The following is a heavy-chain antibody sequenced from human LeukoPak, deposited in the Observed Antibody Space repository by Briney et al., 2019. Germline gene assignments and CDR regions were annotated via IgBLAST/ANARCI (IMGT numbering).Heavy chain of an antibody. V-gene: IGHV3-53*01. D-gene: IGHD2-2*01. Sequence: GGSLRLSCAASGFTVSSNYMSWVRQAPGKGLEWVSVIYSGGSTYYADSVKGRFTISRDNSKNTLYLQMNSLRAEDTAVYYCAREGCSSTSCYERAFDIWGQGTMVTVSS. CDR3: AREGCSSTSCYERAFDI. J-gene: IGHJ3*02. CDR1: GFTVSSNY. CDR2: IYSGGST.